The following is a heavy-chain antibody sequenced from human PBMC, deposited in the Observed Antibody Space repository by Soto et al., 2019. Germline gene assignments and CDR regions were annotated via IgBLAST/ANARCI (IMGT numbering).Heavy chain of an antibody. V-gene: IGHV3-33*01. CDR1: GFTFSSYG. CDR3: SRDDGGSPINYYYYYGMDV. Sequence: VQLVESGGGVVQPGRSLRLSCAASGFTFSSYGMHWVRQAPGKGLEWVAVIWYDGSNKYYADSVKGRFTISRDNSKKTPHLLKNSLRGEEKAAEYCSRDDGGSPINYYYYYGMDVWGQGTTVTVSS. D-gene: IGHD3-10*01. J-gene: IGHJ6*02. CDR2: IWYDGSNK.